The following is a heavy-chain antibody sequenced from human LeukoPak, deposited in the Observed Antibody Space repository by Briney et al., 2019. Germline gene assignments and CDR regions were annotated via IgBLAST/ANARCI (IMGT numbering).Heavy chain of an antibody. CDR3: ARGYDSSGHYPGALDY. CDR2: ISVRSSHI. CDR1: GVTFSSYGSYS. D-gene: IGHD3-22*01. Sequence: GGSLRLSCAASGVTFSSYGSYSMNWVRQAPGKGLEWVSSISVRSSHIYYADSVKGRFTISRDNAKNSVYLQTNSLRAEDTAVYYCARGYDSSGHYPGALDYWDQGTLVTVSS. V-gene: IGHV3-21*01. J-gene: IGHJ4*02.